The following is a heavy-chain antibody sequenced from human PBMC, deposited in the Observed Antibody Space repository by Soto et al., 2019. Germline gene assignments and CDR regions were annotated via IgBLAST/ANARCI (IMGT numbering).Heavy chain of an antibody. CDR3: ARDRKDYYYSSGYYFAAY. J-gene: IGHJ4*02. Sequence: PEGSLRPSCAASGFIFSYYYMSWIRQAPGKGLESVSYISGSGSPIYYADSVKGRFNISKDNAKNSLYLQMNGLRAEDTAVYYCARDRKDYYYSSGYYFAAYWGQGSL. D-gene: IGHD3-22*01. CDR1: GFIFSYYY. V-gene: IGHV3-11*01. CDR2: ISGSGSPI.